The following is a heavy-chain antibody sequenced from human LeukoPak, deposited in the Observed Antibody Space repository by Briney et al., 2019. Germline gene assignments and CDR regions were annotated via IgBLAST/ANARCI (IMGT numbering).Heavy chain of an antibody. J-gene: IGHJ4*02. D-gene: IGHD4-17*01. V-gene: IGHV1-69*13. CDR1: GGTFISYA. Sequence: GASVKVSCKASGGTFISYAISWVRQAPGQGLEWMGGIIPIFGTANYAQKFQGRVTITADESTSTAYMELSSLRSEDTAVYYCARDSNRLLYGDYKPLDYWGQGTLVTVSS. CDR3: ARDSNRLLYGDYKPLDY. CDR2: IIPIFGTA.